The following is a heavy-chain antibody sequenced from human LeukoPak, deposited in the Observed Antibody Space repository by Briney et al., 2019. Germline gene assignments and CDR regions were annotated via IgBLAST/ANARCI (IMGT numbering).Heavy chain of an antibody. V-gene: IGHV3-66*01. CDR1: GFTVSSNY. D-gene: IGHD3-10*01. Sequence: GGSLRLSCAASGFTVSSNYMSWVRQAPGKGLEWVSFIYSGGSTYYADSVKGRFTISRDNSKNTLYLQMNSLRAEDTAVYYCAKDKAGFYYGSGSYSYYYMDVWGKGTTVTISS. J-gene: IGHJ6*03. CDR2: IYSGGST. CDR3: AKDKAGFYYGSGSYSYYYMDV.